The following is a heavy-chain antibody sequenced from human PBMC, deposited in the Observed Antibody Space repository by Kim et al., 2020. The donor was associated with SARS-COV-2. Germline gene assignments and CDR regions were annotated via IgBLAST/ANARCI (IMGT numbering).Heavy chain of an antibody. CDR1: GFTFDDYA. CDR2: ISWNSGSI. J-gene: IGHJ4*02. D-gene: IGHD6-19*01. Sequence: GGSLRLSCAASGFTFDDYAMHWVRQAPGKGLEWVSGISWNSGSIGYADSVKGRFTISRDNAKNSLYLQMNSLRAEDTALYYCAKDVEQWLVSYYFDYWGQGTLVTVSS. V-gene: IGHV3-9*01. CDR3: AKDVEQWLVSYYFDY.